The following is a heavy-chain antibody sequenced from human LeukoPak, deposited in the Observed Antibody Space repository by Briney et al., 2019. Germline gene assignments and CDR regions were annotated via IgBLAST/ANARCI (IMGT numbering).Heavy chain of an antibody. CDR3: ARDRVTIFGVASWFDP. D-gene: IGHD3-3*01. Sequence: SETLSLTCTVSGGSISSSSYYWGWIRQPPGKGLEWIGSIYYSGSTYYNPSLKSRVTISVDTSKNQFSLKLSSVTAADTAVYYCARDRVTIFGVASWFDPWGQGTLVTVSS. CDR1: GGSISSSSYY. CDR2: IYYSGST. V-gene: IGHV4-39*02. J-gene: IGHJ5*02.